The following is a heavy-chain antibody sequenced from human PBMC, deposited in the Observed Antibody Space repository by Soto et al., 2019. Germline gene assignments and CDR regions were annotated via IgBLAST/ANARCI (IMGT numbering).Heavy chain of an antibody. D-gene: IGHD6-19*01. CDR2: IYYGGSI. CDR1: GGSISSGY. V-gene: IGHV4-59*01. Sequence: SETLSLTCSVSGGSISSGYWTWIRQPPGKGLEWIGYIYYGGSINYNPSLKSRVIISVDTAKNQFSLRLSSVSAADTAVYYCAKVGYSSGWYFDYWGQGTLVTVSS. J-gene: IGHJ4*02. CDR3: AKVGYSSGWYFDY.